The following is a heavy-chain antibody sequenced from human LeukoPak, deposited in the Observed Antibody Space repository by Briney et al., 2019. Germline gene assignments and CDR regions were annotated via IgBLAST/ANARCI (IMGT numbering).Heavy chain of an antibody. Sequence: RASETLSLTCTVSGGSSSSSSYYWGWIRQPPGKGLEWIGSINYSGNTYFNPSLKSRVTISVDTSRNQFSLKLSSVTAADTALYYCARIDTVVLPSTMFDYWGQGTLVTVSS. CDR2: INYSGNT. J-gene: IGHJ4*02. CDR1: GGSSSSSSYY. D-gene: IGHD2-2*01. V-gene: IGHV4-39*01. CDR3: ARIDTVVLPSTMFDY.